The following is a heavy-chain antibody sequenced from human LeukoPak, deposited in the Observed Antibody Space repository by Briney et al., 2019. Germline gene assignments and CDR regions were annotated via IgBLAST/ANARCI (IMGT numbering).Heavy chain of an antibody. CDR2: INHSGST. J-gene: IGHJ5*02. CDR3: ARAVLNNWFDP. V-gene: IGHV4-34*01. Sequence: SETLSLTCAVYGGSFSGYYWSWIRQPPGKGLEWIGEINHSGSTNYHPSLKSRVTISVDTSKNQFSLKLSSVTAADTAVYYCARAVLNNWFDPWGQGTLVTVSS. D-gene: IGHD2-8*01. CDR1: GGSFSGYY.